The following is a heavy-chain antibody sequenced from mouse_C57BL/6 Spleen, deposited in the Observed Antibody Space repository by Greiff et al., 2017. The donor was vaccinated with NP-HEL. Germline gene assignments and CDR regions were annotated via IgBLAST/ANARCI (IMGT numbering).Heavy chain of an antibody. V-gene: IGHV1-50*01. Sequence: QVQLQQSGAELVKPGASVKLSCKASGYTFTSYWMQWVKQRPGQGLEWIGEIDPSDSYTNYNQKFKGKATLTVDTSSSTAYMTLSSLTSEDSAVYYYARGTEYYFDYWGQGTTLTVSS. CDR2: IDPSDSYT. J-gene: IGHJ2*01. CDR1: GYTFTSYW. CDR3: ARGTEYYFDY. D-gene: IGHD3-3*01.